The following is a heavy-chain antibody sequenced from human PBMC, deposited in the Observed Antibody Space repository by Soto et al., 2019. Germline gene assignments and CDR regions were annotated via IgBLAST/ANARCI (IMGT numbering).Heavy chain of an antibody. CDR1: GFTFSADW. V-gene: IGHV3-7*01. CDR2: IKEDGSEK. J-gene: IGHJ4*02. Sequence: EVQLVESGGGLVQPGGSLRLSCTDSGFTFSADWMTWVRQAPGKGLEWVANIKEDGSEKYYVDSVKGRFTISRDNSKNSLYLQMNSLRAEDTAVYYCMRNSGAYWGQGTRVTVSS. D-gene: IGHD3-10*01. CDR3: MRNSGAY.